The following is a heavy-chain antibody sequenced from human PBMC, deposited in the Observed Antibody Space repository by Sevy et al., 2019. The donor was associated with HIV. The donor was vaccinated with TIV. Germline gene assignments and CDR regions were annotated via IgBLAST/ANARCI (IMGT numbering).Heavy chain of an antibody. CDR2: ISSSSSTI. CDR3: ASPKFNYDSSGMGAFDI. Sequence: GGSLRLSCAASGFTFSSYSMNWVHQAPGKGLEWVSYISSSSSTIYYADSVKGRFTISRDNAKNSLYLQMNSLRDEDTAVYYCASPKFNYDSSGMGAFDIWGQGTMVTVSS. CDR1: GFTFSSYS. V-gene: IGHV3-48*02. D-gene: IGHD3-22*01. J-gene: IGHJ3*02.